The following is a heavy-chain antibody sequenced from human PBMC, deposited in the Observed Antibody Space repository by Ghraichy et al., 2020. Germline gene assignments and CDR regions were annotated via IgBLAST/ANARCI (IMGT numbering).Heavy chain of an antibody. J-gene: IGHJ4*02. CDR3: ATGHYTDS. CDR1: GFTFSNFA. CDR2: LTNSGDTK. Sequence: GESLNISCAVSGFTFSNFAMNWVRQAPGKGLEWVSGLTNSGDTKYYADSVKGRFTISRDNSKNTLYLHMDSLRADDTAVYHGATGHYTDSWGQGTLVTVSS. V-gene: IGHV3-23*01.